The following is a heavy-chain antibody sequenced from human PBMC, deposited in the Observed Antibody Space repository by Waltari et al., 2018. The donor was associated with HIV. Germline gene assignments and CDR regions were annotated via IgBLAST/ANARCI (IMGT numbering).Heavy chain of an antibody. CDR2: MTALGGKD. D-gene: IGHD3-16*01. V-gene: IGHV3-7*01. CDR3: ARGRVEFVGGIMMGFYFDF. J-gene: IGHJ4*02. CDR1: GFDFGLFW. Sequence: EVRLVDSGGALVQPGGSLRLSCETSGFDFGLFWMIWVRQGPGEGLQWVAKMTALGGKDVYVDSFQSRLTAYSDNAEKSRFLLVTIRTPADTAVYSCARGRVEFVGGIMMGFYFDFWGPGAQVIV.